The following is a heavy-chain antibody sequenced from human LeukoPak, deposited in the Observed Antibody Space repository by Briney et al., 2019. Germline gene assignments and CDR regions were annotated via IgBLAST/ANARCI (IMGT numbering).Heavy chain of an antibody. V-gene: IGHV3-23*01. Sequence: GGSLRLSCAAPGLTFSSYAMSWVRQAPGKGLEWVSAISGSGGSTYYADSVKGRFAISRDNSKNTLYLQINSLRAEDTAVYYCAARGGTAFDYWGQGTLVTVSS. CDR1: GLTFSSYA. CDR3: AARGGTAFDY. CDR2: ISGSGGST. J-gene: IGHJ4*02. D-gene: IGHD3-16*01.